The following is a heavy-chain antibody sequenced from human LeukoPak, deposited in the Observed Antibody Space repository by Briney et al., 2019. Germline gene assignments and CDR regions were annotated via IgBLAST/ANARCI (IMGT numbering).Heavy chain of an antibody. CDR2: IRTKAYGGTT. D-gene: IGHD4-23*01. Sequence: GRSLRLSCTASGFTFGDHAMSWVRQAPGKGLEWVGFIRTKAYGGTTEYAASVKGRFTISRDDSKSIAYLQMNSLKTEGTAVYYCTRGVSMTTVVTGVPDAFDIWGQGTMVTVSS. V-gene: IGHV3-49*04. J-gene: IGHJ3*02. CDR1: GFTFGDHA. CDR3: TRGVSMTTVVTGVPDAFDI.